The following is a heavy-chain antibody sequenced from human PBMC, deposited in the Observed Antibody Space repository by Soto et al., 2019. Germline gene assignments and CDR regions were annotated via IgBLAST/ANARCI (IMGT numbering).Heavy chain of an antibody. D-gene: IGHD6-6*01. CDR1: GFTFSDYG. V-gene: IGHV3-30*18. CDR3: AKEMYTRTVLDSSSPWGDY. CDR2: MSYAGTYK. J-gene: IGHJ4*02. Sequence: QVQLVESGGGVVQPGRSLRLSCAVSGFTFSDYGMHWVRQAPGKGLEWVAVMSYAGTYKYYADSVKGRFTISRDLSGNTLFLQMKRLRLEDTAVYFCAKEMYTRTVLDSSSPWGDYWGQGTLVTVSS.